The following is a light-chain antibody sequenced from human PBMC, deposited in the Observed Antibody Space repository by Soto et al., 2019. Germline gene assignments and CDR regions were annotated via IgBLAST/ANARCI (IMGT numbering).Light chain of an antibody. CDR3: QQYYSYPLT. CDR1: QAVSKY. Sequence: VQMTQSPSSLSASVGDRVAISCQASQAVSKYLNWYQQKLGQAPKLLIYDASNLETGVPSRFSGSGSGTDFTLTISCLQSEDFATYYCQQYYSYPLTFGGGTKVDIK. V-gene: IGKV1-33*01. CDR2: DAS. J-gene: IGKJ4*01.